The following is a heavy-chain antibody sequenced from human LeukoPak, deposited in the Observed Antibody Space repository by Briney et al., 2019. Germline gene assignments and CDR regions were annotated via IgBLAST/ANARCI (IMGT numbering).Heavy chain of an antibody. CDR3: ARDTRDFDYYYYMDV. D-gene: IGHD2-21*01. CDR1: GGSISSSNCY. V-gene: IGHV4-61*02. CDR2: IYTSGVT. J-gene: IGHJ6*03. Sequence: PSETLSLTCTVSGGSISSSNCYWNWIRQPAGKGLEWIGRIYTSGVTNYNPSLKSRVTISVDTSKNQFSLKLSSVTAADTAVYYCARDTRDFDYYYYMDVWGKGTTVTVSS.